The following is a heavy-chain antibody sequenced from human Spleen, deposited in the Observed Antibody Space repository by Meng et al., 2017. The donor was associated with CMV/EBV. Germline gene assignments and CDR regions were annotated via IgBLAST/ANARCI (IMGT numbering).Heavy chain of an antibody. CDR1: GGAFSGYY. CDR3: ARGLPSWYRHFDY. V-gene: IGHV4-34*01. J-gene: IGHJ4*02. D-gene: IGHD6-13*01. CDR2: INHSGST. Sequence: VQQPTVGSALLNPSETLSLPCAVYGGAFSGYYWSWLRQPPGKGLDWIGEINHSGSTNYTPSLKSRVTISVDTSKNQFSLKLSSVTAADTAVYYCARGLPSWYRHFDYWGQGTLVTVSS.